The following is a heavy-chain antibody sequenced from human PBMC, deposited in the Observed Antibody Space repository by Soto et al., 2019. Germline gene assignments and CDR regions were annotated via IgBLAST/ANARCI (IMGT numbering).Heavy chain of an antibody. V-gene: IGHV1-3*01. Sequence: QVQLVQSGAEVKKPGASVKVSCKASGYTFTSYAMHWVRQAPGQRLEWMGWINAGNGNTKYSQKFQGRVTITRDTSASTAYMELSSLRSEDTAVYYCARDLATVNTLYYYYDGMDVWGQGTTVTVSS. D-gene: IGHD4-4*01. CDR1: GYTFTSYA. J-gene: IGHJ6*02. CDR2: INAGNGNT. CDR3: ARDLATVNTLYYYYDGMDV.